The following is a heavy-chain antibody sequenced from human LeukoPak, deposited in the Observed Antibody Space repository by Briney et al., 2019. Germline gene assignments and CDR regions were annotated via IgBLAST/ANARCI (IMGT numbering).Heavy chain of an antibody. V-gene: IGHV4-38-2*02. J-gene: IGHJ5*02. CDR1: GYSISSGYY. D-gene: IGHD3-10*01. Sequence: PSETLSLTCTVSGYSISSGYYWGWIRQPPGKGLEWIGSIYHSGRTFYNPSLKSRVTISVDTSKNQFSLMLNSVTAADTAVYYCARDKGQYGSGTRGFTWFDPWGQGTLVTVSS. CDR2: IYHSGRT. CDR3: ARDKGQYGSGTRGFTWFDP.